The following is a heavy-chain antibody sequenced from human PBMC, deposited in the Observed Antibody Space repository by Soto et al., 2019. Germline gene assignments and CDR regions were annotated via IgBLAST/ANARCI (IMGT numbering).Heavy chain of an antibody. CDR2: ISSSSDNI. CDR3: ARLPKRSSVTA. J-gene: IGHJ4*02. V-gene: IGHV3-48*02. Sequence: GGSLRLSCVASGFRFSDHSMTWVRQSPGKGLQWIAYISSSSDNIYYAESVRGRFTVSRDNAKNALFLEMNSLRDDDTATYYCARLPKRSSVTAWGPGPRVTVSS. CDR1: GFRFSDHS. D-gene: IGHD2-21*02.